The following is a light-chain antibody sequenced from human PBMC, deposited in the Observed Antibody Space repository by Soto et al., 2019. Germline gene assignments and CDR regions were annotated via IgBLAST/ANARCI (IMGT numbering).Light chain of an antibody. CDR2: GAS. CDR1: QSVSSTY. Sequence: EIVLTQSPGTLSLSPGKRATLSCRASQSVSSTYLAWYQQKPGRAPSLLIFGASRRATGIPDRFSGSGSGTDFTLTISRLEPEDFAVYYCQQYERSPTTFGGGTKVEIK. CDR3: QQYERSPTT. V-gene: IGKV3-20*01. J-gene: IGKJ4*01.